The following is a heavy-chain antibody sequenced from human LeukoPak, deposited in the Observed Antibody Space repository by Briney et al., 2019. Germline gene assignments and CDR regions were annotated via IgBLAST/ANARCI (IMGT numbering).Heavy chain of an antibody. Sequence: GGSLRLSCAASGFTFDDYVMHWVRQIPGKGLEWISGISWNSGSTGYADSVKGRFTISRDNAKNSLYLHMNSLRAEDTALYYCAKGVTSPRGYYYMDVWGKGTTVTVSS. CDR1: GFTFDDYV. V-gene: IGHV3-9*01. CDR3: AKGVTSPRGYYYMDV. CDR2: ISWNSGST. J-gene: IGHJ6*03. D-gene: IGHD1-26*01.